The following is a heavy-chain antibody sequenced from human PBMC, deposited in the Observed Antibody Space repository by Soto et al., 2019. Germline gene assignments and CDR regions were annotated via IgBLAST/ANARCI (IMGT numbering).Heavy chain of an antibody. D-gene: IGHD3-10*01. CDR1: GDTLNSYA. CDR2: IIPMFGTP. J-gene: IGHJ4*02. V-gene: IGHV1-69*06. CDR3: AREQVSGTYFTY. Sequence: QVQLVQSGAEVKKAGSSVKVSCKASGDTLNSYALSWVRQAPGEGLEWMGGIIPMFGTPNYAQKFQGRVTISADKSTSTVYMELSSLRSEDTAVYFCAREQVSGTYFTYWGQGTPVTVSS.